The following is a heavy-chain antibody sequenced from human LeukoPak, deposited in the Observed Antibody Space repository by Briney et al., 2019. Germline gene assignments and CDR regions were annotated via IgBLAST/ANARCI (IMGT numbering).Heavy chain of an antibody. J-gene: IGHJ4*02. CDR3: ATWVGFLEWLSNGGYYFDY. V-gene: IGHV1-24*01. CDR1: GYTLTELS. D-gene: IGHD3-3*01. CDR2: FDPEDGET. Sequence: ASVKVSCKVSGYTLTELSMHWVRQAPGKGLEWMGGFDPEDGETIYAQKFQGRVTMTEDTSTDTAYMELSSLRSEDTAVYYCATWVGFLEWLSNGGYYFDYWGRGTLVTVSS.